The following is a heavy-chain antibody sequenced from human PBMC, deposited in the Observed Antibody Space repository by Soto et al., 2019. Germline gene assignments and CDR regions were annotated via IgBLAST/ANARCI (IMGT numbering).Heavy chain of an antibody. J-gene: IGHJ6*02. CDR3: AKAMVRYYGMDV. CDR1: GFTFSTYG. D-gene: IGHD3-10*01. CDR2: ISYDGSNK. Sequence: QVQLVESGGGVVQPGRSLRLSCAASGFTFSTYGMHWVRQAPGKGLEWVAVISYDGSNKYYADSVKGRFTISRDNSKNTLHLQMNSLRAEDTAVYYCAKAMVRYYGMDVWGQGTTVTVPS. V-gene: IGHV3-30*18.